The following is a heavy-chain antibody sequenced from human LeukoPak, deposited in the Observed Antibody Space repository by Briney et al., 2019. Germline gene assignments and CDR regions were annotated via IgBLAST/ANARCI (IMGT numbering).Heavy chain of an antibody. CDR3: AREVRGNLDY. Sequence: GGSLRLSCAASGFTFSNYALHWVRQSPGKGLEWVAVISYDGSNKFYADSVRGRFSTSRDSSKNTLYLQMNSLRSEDTAVYYCAREVRGNLDYWGQGTLVTVSS. CDR2: ISYDGSNK. CDR1: GFTFSNYA. V-gene: IGHV3-30*04. J-gene: IGHJ4*02. D-gene: IGHD2-15*01.